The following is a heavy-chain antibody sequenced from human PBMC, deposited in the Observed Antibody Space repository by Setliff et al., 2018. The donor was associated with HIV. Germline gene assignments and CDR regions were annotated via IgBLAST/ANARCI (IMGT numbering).Heavy chain of an antibody. CDR3: AKCYYTFWSGYRARNNWFDP. Sequence: ASVKVSCKASGYTFTNYDINWVRQATGQGLEWMGWMNPNSGDTGYAQNFQVRVTMTRNTSISTAYMELSGLRSEDTAVYYCAKCYYTFWSGYRARNNWFDPWGQGTLVTVS. CDR1: GYTFTNYD. D-gene: IGHD3-3*01. V-gene: IGHV1-8*02. J-gene: IGHJ5*02. CDR2: MNPNSGDT.